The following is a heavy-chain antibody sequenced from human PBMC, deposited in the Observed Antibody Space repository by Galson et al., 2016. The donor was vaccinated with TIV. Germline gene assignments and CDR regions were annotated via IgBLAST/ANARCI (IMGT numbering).Heavy chain of an antibody. D-gene: IGHD3-16*01. CDR1: GYTFISHS. V-gene: IGHV1-18*04. CDR3: ARVGALRLPNEGNAYNYHFDY. Sequence: SVKVSCKASGYTFISHSITWVRRAPGQRLDWMGWISPYNGDTNYAQMFQDRVTMTIDKSTTTAYLELRGLRSDDTAVYYCARVGALRLPNEGNAYNYHFDYWSQGTLVTVSS. J-gene: IGHJ4*02. CDR2: ISPYNGDT.